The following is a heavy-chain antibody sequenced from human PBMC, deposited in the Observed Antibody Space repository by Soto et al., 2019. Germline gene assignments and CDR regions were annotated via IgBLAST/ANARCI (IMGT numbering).Heavy chain of an antibody. CDR2: IGTAGDT. Sequence: SGGSLRLSCSASGFTFSSYDMHWVRQGPGKGLEWVSAIGTAGDTNYPGSVKGRFTISRENAKNSLYLQMNSLRAGDTAVYYCARGRAADGLWFDPWGQGTLVTVSS. D-gene: IGHD6-25*01. CDR3: ARGRAADGLWFDP. V-gene: IGHV3-13*04. CDR1: GFTFSSYD. J-gene: IGHJ5*02.